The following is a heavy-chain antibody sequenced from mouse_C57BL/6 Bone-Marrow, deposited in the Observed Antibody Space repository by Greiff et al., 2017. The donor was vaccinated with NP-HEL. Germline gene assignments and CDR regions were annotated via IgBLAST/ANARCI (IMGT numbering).Heavy chain of an antibody. CDR2: ISYDGSN. V-gene: IGHV3-6*01. CDR1: GYSITSGYY. J-gene: IGHJ3*01. D-gene: IGHD1-1*01. CDR3: ARERSYYGSSFAY. Sequence: ESGPGLVKPSQSLSLTCSVTGYSITSGYYWNWIRQFPGNKLEWMGYISYDGSNNYNPSLKNRISITRDTSKNQFVLKLNSVTTEDTATYYCARERSYYGSSFAYWGQGTLVTVSA.